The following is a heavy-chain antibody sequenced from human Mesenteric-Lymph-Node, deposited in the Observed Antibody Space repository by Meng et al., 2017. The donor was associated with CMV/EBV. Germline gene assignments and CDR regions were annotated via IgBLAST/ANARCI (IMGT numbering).Heavy chain of an antibody. CDR3: ARPHYYGSGSSPWFDP. J-gene: IGHJ5*02. V-gene: IGHV4-39*01. D-gene: IGHD3-10*01. Sequence: QLQLQESGPGLVKPSEPLSLTCTVSGGSISSSSYYWGLIRQPPGKGLEWIGSIYYSGSTYYNPSLKSRVTISVDTSKNQFSLKLSSVTAADTAVYYCARPHYYGSGSSPWFDPWGQGTLVTVSS. CDR1: GGSISSSSYY. CDR2: IYYSGST.